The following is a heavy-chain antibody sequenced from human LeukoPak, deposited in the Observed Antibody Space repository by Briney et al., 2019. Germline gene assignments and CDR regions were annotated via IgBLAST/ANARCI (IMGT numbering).Heavy chain of an antibody. Sequence: SETLTLTCGVYGGSFSGYYYSWIRQPPGKGLEWIGEINHSGYTNYNPSLKSRVTISVDTSRNHFSLKLCSVTAADTAVYYCAIALRYSYGYIYWGQGTLVTVSS. J-gene: IGHJ4*02. D-gene: IGHD5-18*01. CDR1: GGSFSGYY. CDR2: INHSGYT. CDR3: AIALRYSYGYIY. V-gene: IGHV4-34*01.